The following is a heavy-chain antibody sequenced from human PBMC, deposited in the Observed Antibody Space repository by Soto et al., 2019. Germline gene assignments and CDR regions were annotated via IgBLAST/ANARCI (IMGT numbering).Heavy chain of an antibody. CDR3: AREINCSGGSCYSFDY. D-gene: IGHD2-15*01. CDR2: IWYDGSNK. CDR1: GFTFSSYG. Sequence: GESLKISCAASGFTFSSYGMHWVRQAPGKGLEWVAVIWYDGSNKYYADSVKGRFTISRDNSKNTLYLQMNSLRAEDTAVYYCAREINCSGGSCYSFDYWGQGTLVTVSS. V-gene: IGHV3-33*01. J-gene: IGHJ4*02.